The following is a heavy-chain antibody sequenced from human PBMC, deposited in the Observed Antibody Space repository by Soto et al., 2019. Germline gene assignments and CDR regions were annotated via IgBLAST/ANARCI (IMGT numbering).Heavy chain of an antibody. CDR1: GYSFTSYW. D-gene: IGHD2-2*02. CDR2: IYLGDSDT. V-gene: IGHV5-51*01. CDR3: ARQTYCSSTSCYTVDS. J-gene: IGHJ4*02. Sequence: GESLKISCKGSGYSFTSYWIGWVLQMPGKGLEWMGIIYLGDSDTRYSPSFQGQVTISADKSISTAYLQWSSLKASDTAMYYCARQTYCSSTSCYTVDSWGQGTLVTVSS.